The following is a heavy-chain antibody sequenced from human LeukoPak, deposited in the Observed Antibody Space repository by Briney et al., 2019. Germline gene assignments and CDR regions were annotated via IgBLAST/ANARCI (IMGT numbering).Heavy chain of an antibody. CDR2: IYYSGST. Sequence: SETLSLTCTVSGGSTISSSYYWGWIRHPPGKWLEWIGSIYYSGSTYYNPSLKSRATISGNTSKKQCSLKLSSMTAADTAVYYCARREEVGATMYDYWGKGTLVTVSS. CDR1: GGSTISSSYY. J-gene: IGHJ4*02. CDR3: ARREEVGATMYDY. D-gene: IGHD1-26*01. V-gene: IGHV4-39*01.